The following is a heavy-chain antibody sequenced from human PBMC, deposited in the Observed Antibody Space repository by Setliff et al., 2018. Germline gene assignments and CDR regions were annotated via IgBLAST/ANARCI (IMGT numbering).Heavy chain of an antibody. CDR2: ISPYSGNT. CDR1: GFGFTTFG. Sequence: ASVKVSCKTSGFGFTTFGFSWVRQAPGQGLEWLGSISPYSGNTNYAQKFQDRVTMTMDSSSQTVYMELSSLNSDDTAVYYCARSSAPSLVLAADFDFWGQGTLVTVSS. J-gene: IGHJ4*02. D-gene: IGHD2-8*02. V-gene: IGHV1-18*01. CDR3: ARSSAPSLVLAADFDF.